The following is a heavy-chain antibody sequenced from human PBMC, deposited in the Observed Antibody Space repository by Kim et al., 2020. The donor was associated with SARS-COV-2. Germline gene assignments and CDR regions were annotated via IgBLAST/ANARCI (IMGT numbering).Heavy chain of an antibody. CDR1: GLTFSDSA. V-gene: IGHV3-73*01. D-gene: IGHD6-13*01. CDR2: IRSKANSYAT. J-gene: IGHJ3*02. CDR3: TRVPPYSNSWWDAFDI. Sequence: GGSLRLSCAASGLTFSDSAMYWVRQASGKGLEWVGRIRSKANSYATAYDVSVKGRFIISRDDSKNTAYLQMNSLKTEDTAIYYCTRVPPYSNSWWDAFDIWGQGTMVTVSS.